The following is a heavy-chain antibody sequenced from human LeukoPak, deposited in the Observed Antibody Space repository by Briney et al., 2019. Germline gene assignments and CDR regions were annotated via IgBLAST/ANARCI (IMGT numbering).Heavy chain of an antibody. CDR2: ISASGGST. Sequence: ASVKVSCQASGYTFTSYYMYWVRQAPGQGLEWMGMISASGGSTSYAQKFQGRVTMTRDTSTSTAYMELSSLRSEDTAVYYCARLGYCGGDCPPAFDIWGQGTMVTVSS. V-gene: IGHV1-46*03. D-gene: IGHD2-21*01. CDR1: GYTFTSYY. J-gene: IGHJ3*02. CDR3: ARLGYCGGDCPPAFDI.